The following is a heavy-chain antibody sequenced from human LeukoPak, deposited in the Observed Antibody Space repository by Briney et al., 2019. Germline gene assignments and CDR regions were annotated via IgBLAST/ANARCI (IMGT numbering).Heavy chain of an antibody. J-gene: IGHJ4*02. V-gene: IGHV3-20*04. CDR3: VRDFFYYDSSGYLI. CDR1: GFTFDDYG. D-gene: IGHD3-22*01. CDR2: INWHGDNT. Sequence: GGYLRLSCAASGFTFDDYGMSWVRQAPGKGLEWVSGINWHGDNTGYADSVKGRFTISRDNARNSLYLQMNSLRAEDTALYYGVRDFFYYDSSGYLIWGQGTLVTVSS.